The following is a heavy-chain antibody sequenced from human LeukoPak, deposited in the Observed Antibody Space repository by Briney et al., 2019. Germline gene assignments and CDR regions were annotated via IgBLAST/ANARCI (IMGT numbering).Heavy chain of an antibody. Sequence: VASVKVSCKASGGTFSSYAISWVRQAPGQGLEWMGRIIPILGIANYAQKFQGRVTITADKSTSTAYMELSSLRSEDTAVYYCARDLSAAAGTPIWGQGTLVTVSS. V-gene: IGHV1-69*04. J-gene: IGHJ4*02. D-gene: IGHD6-13*01. CDR2: IIPILGIA. CDR3: ARDLSAAAGTPI. CDR1: GGTFSSYA.